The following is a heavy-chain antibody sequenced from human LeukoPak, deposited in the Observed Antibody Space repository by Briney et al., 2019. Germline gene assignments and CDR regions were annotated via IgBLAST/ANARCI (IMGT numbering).Heavy chain of an antibody. V-gene: IGHV1-24*01. D-gene: IGHD3-22*01. CDR1: GYTLTELS. Sequence: ASVKVSCKVSGYTLTELSMHWVRQAPGKGLEWMGGFDPEDGETIYAQKSQGRVTMTEDTSTDTAYMELSSLRSEDTAVYYCATTYYYDSSGYPLNWFDPWGQGTLVTVSS. CDR2: FDPEDGET. CDR3: ATTYYYDSSGYPLNWFDP. J-gene: IGHJ5*02.